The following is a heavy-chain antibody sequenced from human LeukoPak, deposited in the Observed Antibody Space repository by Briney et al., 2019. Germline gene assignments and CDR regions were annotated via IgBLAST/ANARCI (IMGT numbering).Heavy chain of an antibody. CDR2: ISYDGSNN. V-gene: IGHV3-30*18. CDR3: AKLPLTTVTTQGAFDI. J-gene: IGHJ3*02. Sequence: GGSLRLSCAASGFTSSSYGMHWVRQAPGKGLEWVAVISYDGSNNYFADSVKGRFTVSRDNSKNPLYLQMNSLRAEETAVYYCAKLPLTTVTTQGAFDIWGQGTMVTVSS. CDR1: GFTSSSYG. D-gene: IGHD4-17*01.